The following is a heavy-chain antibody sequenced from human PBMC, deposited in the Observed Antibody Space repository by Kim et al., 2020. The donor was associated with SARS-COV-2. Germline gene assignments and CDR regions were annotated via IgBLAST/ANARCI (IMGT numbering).Heavy chain of an antibody. J-gene: IGHJ6*02. D-gene: IGHD3-10*01. CDR2: ISYDGSNK. Sequence: GGSLRLSCAASGFTFSSYGMHWVRQAPGKGLEWVAVISYDGSNKYYADSVKGRFTISRDNSKNTLYLQMNSLRAEDTAVYYCAKGVGSYGMDVWGQGTTVTVSS. CDR3: AKGVGSYGMDV. CDR1: GFTFSSYG. V-gene: IGHV3-30*18.